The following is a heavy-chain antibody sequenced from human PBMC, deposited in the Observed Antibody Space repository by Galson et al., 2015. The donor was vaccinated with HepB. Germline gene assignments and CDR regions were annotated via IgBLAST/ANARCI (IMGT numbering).Heavy chain of an antibody. CDR1: GYTFTGYY. D-gene: IGHD3-10*01. Sequence: SVKVSCKASGYTFTGYYMHWVRQAPGQGLEWMGWINPNSGGTNYAQKFQGWVTMTRDTSISTAYMELSRLRSDDTAVYYCARDDQYYYGSGCYLGMDVWGQGTTVTVSS. J-gene: IGHJ6*02. CDR2: INPNSGGT. CDR3: ARDDQYYYGSGCYLGMDV. V-gene: IGHV1-2*04.